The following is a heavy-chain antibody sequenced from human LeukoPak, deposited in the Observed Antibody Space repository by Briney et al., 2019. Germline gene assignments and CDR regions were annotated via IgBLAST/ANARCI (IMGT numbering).Heavy chain of an antibody. V-gene: IGHV3-7*01. Sequence: SGGSLRLSCAASGFTFSSYWMSWVRQAPGKGLEWVANIKQDGSEKYYVDSVKGRFTISRDNAKNSLYLQMNSLRAEDTAVYYCAREFGDSSGYLFDYWGQGTLVTVSS. CDR2: IKQDGSEK. D-gene: IGHD3-22*01. CDR1: GFTFSSYW. J-gene: IGHJ4*02. CDR3: AREFGDSSGYLFDY.